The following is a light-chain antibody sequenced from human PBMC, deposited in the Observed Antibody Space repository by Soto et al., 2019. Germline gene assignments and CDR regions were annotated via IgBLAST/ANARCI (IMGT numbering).Light chain of an antibody. CDR3: QQRSNWLWT. CDR1: QSVSSY. V-gene: IGKV3-11*01. J-gene: IGKJ1*01. CDR2: DAS. Sequence: EIVLTQSPATLSLSPGERATLSCRASQSVSSYLAWYQQKPDQAPRLLIYDASNRATGIPARFSASGSRTDFTLTISSLEPEDFAAYYCQQRSNWLWTFGQGTKVEIK.